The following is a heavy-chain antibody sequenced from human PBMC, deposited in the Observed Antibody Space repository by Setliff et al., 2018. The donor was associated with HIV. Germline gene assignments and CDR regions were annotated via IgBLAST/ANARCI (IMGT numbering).Heavy chain of an antibody. CDR3: VRDKKGNYDSSGYFYSDGFDI. D-gene: IGHD3-22*01. J-gene: IGHJ3*02. CDR2: IIPVFGTV. CDR1: GGTFSSYL. Sequence: ASVKVSCKASGGTFSSYLITWVRQAPGQGLEWVGGIIPVFGTVTHAQKFQGRVKISADEWTNTAYMELNSLRSEDTAMFYCVRDKKGNYDSSGYFYSDGFDIWGQGTMVTVSS. V-gene: IGHV1-69*13.